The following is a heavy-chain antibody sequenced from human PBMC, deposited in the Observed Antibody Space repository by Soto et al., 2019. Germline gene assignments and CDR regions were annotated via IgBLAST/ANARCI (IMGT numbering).Heavy chain of an antibody. CDR3: ARGGGVGVAGSAAFDM. D-gene: IGHD3-3*01. CDR2: INPATGAP. CDR1: GYPVTAYY. J-gene: IGHJ3*02. V-gene: IGHV1-2*02. Sequence: QLHLVQSGAVVKKPGASVTVSCSASGYPVTAYYMHWVRQAPGRGLAWMGGINPATGAPKYTQTLQGRVTMTRETSTSTVFMELGGRTSEDTAGFYCARGGGVGVAGSAAFDMWGQGTLVTVSS.